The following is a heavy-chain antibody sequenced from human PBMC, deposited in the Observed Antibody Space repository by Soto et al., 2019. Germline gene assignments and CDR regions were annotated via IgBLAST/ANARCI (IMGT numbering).Heavy chain of an antibody. CDR2: IYWDDDK. Sequence: QITLKESGPTLVKPTQTLTLTCTFSGFSLSTSGVGVGWIRQPPGKALEWLALIYWDDDKHYSPSLQSRLTIPKDASKHQVVLTMTYMDPVDTTTYYCAHRPRDSGGWDEFGSWGQGTLVTVAS. V-gene: IGHV2-5*02. CDR3: AHRPRDSGGWDEFGS. J-gene: IGHJ4*02. D-gene: IGHD6-19*01. CDR1: GFSLSTSGVG.